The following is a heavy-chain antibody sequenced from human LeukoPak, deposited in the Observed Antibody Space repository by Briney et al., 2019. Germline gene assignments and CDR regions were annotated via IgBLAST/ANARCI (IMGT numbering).Heavy chain of an antibody. CDR1: GFTFEDYA. V-gene: IGHV3-9*01. J-gene: IGHJ6*03. D-gene: IGHD5-18*01. CDR3: AKGDTAMVYYYMDV. Sequence: GRSLRLSCAASGFTFEDYAMHWVRQAPGKGLEWVSGISWNSGSIGYEDSVKGRFTISRDNAKNSLYLQMNSLRTEDTALYYCAKGDTAMVYYYMDVWGTGTTVTVSS. CDR2: ISWNSGSI.